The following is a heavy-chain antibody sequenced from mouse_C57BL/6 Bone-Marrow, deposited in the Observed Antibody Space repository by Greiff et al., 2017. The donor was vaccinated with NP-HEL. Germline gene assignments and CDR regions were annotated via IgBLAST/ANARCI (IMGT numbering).Heavy chain of an antibody. CDR2: IDPEDGDT. D-gene: IGHD1-1*01. V-gene: IGHV14-1*01. CDR3: TKFPITTVEAMDY. J-gene: IGHJ4*01. CDR1: GFNIKDYY. Sequence: VQLQQSGAELVRPGASVKLSCTASGFNIKDYYMHWVKQRPEQGLEWLGRIDPEDGDTEYAPKFQGKATMTADTSSNTAYLQLSSLTSEDTAVYYCTKFPITTVEAMDYWGQGTSVTVSS.